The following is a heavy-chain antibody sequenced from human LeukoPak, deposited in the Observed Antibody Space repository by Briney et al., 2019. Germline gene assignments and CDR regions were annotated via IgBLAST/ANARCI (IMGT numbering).Heavy chain of an antibody. D-gene: IGHD4-11*01. CDR3: ARDYSNYPGIFDY. J-gene: IGHJ4*02. Sequence: GGSLRLSCAASGFTFSSYAMSWVRQAPGKGLEWVANIKHDGSEKYYVDSVKGRFTISRDNAKNSLYLQMNSLRAEDTAVYYCARDYSNYPGIFDYWGQGTLVTVSS. CDR1: GFTFSSYA. CDR2: IKHDGSEK. V-gene: IGHV3-7*01.